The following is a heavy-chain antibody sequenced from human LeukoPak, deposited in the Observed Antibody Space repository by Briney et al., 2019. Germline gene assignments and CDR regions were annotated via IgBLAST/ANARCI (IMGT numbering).Heavy chain of an antibody. Sequence: GGSLRLSCAASGFTFSSYSMNWVRQAPGKGLEWVSSISSSSYISYADSVKGRFTISRDNAKNSLYLQMNSLRAEDTAVYYCARIAAAPDAFDIWGQGTMVTVSS. D-gene: IGHD6-13*01. CDR3: ARIAAAPDAFDI. J-gene: IGHJ3*02. CDR2: ISSSSYI. CDR1: GFTFSSYS. V-gene: IGHV3-21*01.